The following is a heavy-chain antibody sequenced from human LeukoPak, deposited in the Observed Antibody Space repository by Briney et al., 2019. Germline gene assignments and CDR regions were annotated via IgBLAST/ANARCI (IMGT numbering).Heavy chain of an antibody. CDR2: IYYGGST. J-gene: IGHJ4*02. V-gene: IGHV4-59*01. CDR1: GGSISSYY. CDR3: ARGSSGWINSNPFDY. Sequence: SETLSLTCTVSGGSISSYYWSWIRQPPGKGLEWIGYIYYGGSTNYNPSLKSRVTISVDTSKNQFSLKLSSVTAADTAVYYCARGSSGWINSNPFDYWGQGTLVTVSS. D-gene: IGHD6-19*01.